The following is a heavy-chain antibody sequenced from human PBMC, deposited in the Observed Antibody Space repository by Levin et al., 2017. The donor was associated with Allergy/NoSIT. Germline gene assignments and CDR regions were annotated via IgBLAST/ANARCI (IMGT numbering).Heavy chain of an antibody. J-gene: IGHJ4*02. V-gene: IGHV3-7*01. CDR2: IKQDGSEK. Sequence: LSLTCAASGFTFSSYWMSWVRQAPGKGLEWVANIKQDGSEKYYVDSVKGRCTISRDNAKNSLYLQMNSLRAEDTAVYYCARDQSEGGMIFDYWGQGTLVTVSS. D-gene: IGHD2-15*01. CDR3: ARDQSEGGMIFDY. CDR1: GFTFSSYW.